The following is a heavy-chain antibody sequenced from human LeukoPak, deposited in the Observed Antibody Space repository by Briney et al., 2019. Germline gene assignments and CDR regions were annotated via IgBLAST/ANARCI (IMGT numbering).Heavy chain of an antibody. CDR1: GGSISSGGYY. Sequence: SETLSLTCTVSGGSISSGGYYWSWIRQHPGKGLEWIGYIYYSGSTNYNPSLKSRVTISVDTSKNQFSLKLSSVTAADTAVYYCARGRLAQDNYYYYGMDVWGQGTTVTVSS. CDR3: ARGRLAQDNYYYYGMDV. D-gene: IGHD6-19*01. J-gene: IGHJ6*02. V-gene: IGHV4-61*08. CDR2: IYYSGST.